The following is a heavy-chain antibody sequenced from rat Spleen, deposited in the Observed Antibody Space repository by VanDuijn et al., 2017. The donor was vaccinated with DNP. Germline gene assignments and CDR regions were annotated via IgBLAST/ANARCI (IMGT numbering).Heavy chain of an antibody. J-gene: IGHJ4*01. CDR2: IWSGGST. CDR1: GFSLVSYG. CDR3: ASTLVNYGTYGYYAMDA. V-gene: IGHV2-15*01. D-gene: IGHD1-3*01. Sequence: QVQLKESGPGLVQASQTLSLTCTVSGFSLVSYGVSWVRQPPGKGLEWIGAIWSGGSTDYNSALKSRLSISRDTSKSQVLLKMNSLQTEDTATYYGASTLVNYGTYGYYAMDAWGQGTSVTVSS.